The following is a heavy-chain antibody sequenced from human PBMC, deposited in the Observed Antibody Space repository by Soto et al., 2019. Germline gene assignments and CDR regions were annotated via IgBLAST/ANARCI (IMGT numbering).Heavy chain of an antibody. Sequence: ASVKVSCKASGYTFTGYGISWVRQAPGQGLEWMGWISAYNGKANYAQKFQGRVTMTTDESTSTAYMELSSLRSEDTAVYYCARAPPGFYDGGGYSHYFDYCGQGTLVTVSS. CDR2: ISAYNGKA. J-gene: IGHJ4*02. D-gene: IGHD3-22*01. CDR1: GYTFTGYG. V-gene: IGHV1-18*01. CDR3: ARAPPGFYDGGGYSHYFDY.